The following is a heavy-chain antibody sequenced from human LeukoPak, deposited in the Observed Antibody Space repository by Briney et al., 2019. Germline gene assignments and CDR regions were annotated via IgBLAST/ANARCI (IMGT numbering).Heavy chain of an antibody. CDR2: IYYSGST. V-gene: IGHV4-59*08. CDR1: GGSISSYY. CDR3: ARHIAAAGTVDY. J-gene: IGHJ4*02. D-gene: IGHD6-13*01. Sequence: SETLSLTCTVSGGSISSYYWSWIRQPPGKGLEWIGYIYYSGSTNYNPSLKSRVTISVDTSKNQFSLKLSSVTAAGTAVYYCARHIAAAGTVDYWGQGTLVTVSS.